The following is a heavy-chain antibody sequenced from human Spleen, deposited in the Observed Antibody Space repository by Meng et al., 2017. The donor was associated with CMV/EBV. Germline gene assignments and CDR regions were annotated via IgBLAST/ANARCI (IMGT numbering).Heavy chain of an antibody. D-gene: IGHD4-17*01. CDR2: IIPILGVA. Sequence: SVKVSCKTSGGTFSTYGITWVRQAPGQGLKWMGGIIPILGVANYAQKFQGRVTITADKSTSTVHMELSSLTSEDTAAYYCARVLTTVTPHLDYWGQGTLVTVSS. CDR1: GGTFSTYG. V-gene: IGHV1-69*10. J-gene: IGHJ4*02. CDR3: ARVLTTVTPHLDY.